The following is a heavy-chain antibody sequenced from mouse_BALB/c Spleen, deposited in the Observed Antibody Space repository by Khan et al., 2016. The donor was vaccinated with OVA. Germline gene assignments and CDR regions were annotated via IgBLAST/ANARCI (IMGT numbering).Heavy chain of an antibody. CDR2: IYPGNSDT. D-gene: IGHD1-3*01. Sequence: VQLKESGTVLARPGASVKMSCKASGYSFTSYLIYWVKQRPGQGLEWIGGIYPGNSDTSYNQKFKDKAKLTADTSASTAYMELSSLTNEDSAVYYCTRGGYSSFAHWGQGTLVTVSA. CDR3: TRGGYSSFAH. J-gene: IGHJ3*01. CDR1: GYSFTSYL. V-gene: IGHV1-5*01.